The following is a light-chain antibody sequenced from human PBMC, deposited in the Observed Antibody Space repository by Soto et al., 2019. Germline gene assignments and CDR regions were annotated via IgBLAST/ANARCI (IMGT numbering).Light chain of an antibody. J-gene: IGKJ2*01. V-gene: IGKV3-20*01. CDR1: QSVSSSY. Sequence: EIVLTQSPGTLSLSPGERATLSCRASQSVSSSYLAWYQQKPGQAPRLLIYGASSRATVIPDRFSGSGSGTNFTLTISRLEPEDFAVYYCQQYGSSPLYTFGQGTKPEIK. CDR3: QQYGSSPLYT. CDR2: GAS.